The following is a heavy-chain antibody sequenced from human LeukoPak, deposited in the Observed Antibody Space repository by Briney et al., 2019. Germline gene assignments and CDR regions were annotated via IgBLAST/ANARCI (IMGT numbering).Heavy chain of an antibody. V-gene: IGHV4-39*07. Sequence: SETLSLTCTVSDGSISSSSYYWGWIRQPPGKGLEWIGEINHSGSTNYNPSLKSRVTISVDTSKNQFSLKLSSVTAADTAVYYCARRAVSGVVDYWGQGTLVTVSS. CDR1: DGSISSSSYY. CDR3: ARRAVSGVVDY. CDR2: INHSGST. D-gene: IGHD3-10*02. J-gene: IGHJ4*02.